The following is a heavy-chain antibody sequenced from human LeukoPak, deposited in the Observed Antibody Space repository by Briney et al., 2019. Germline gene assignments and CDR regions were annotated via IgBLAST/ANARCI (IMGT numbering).Heavy chain of an antibody. J-gene: IGHJ4*02. CDR2: IKQDESGR. D-gene: IGHD6-19*01. V-gene: IGHV3-7*03. CDR1: GFTFRNYW. CDR3: VRNLAVAGTCFDS. Sequence: GGSLRLSCAASGFTFRNYWMSWVRQAPGTGLEWVANIKQDESGRNYVTSVRGRFTISRDNAESSLFLQMNSLRAEDTAVYYCVRNLAVAGTCFDSWGQGTLVTVSS.